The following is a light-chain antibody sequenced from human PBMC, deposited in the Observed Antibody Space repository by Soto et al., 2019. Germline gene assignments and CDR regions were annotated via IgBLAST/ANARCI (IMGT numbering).Light chain of an antibody. V-gene: IGLV2-11*01. CDR3: CSYAGSYSDV. CDR1: SSDVGGYNY. Sequence: QSALTQPRSVSGSPGQSVTISCTGTSSDVGGYNYVSWYQQHPGKAPKLMIYDVSKRPSGVPDRFSGSKSGNTASLTISGLQADDGADYYCCSYAGSYSDVFGTGTKVTVL. CDR2: DVS. J-gene: IGLJ1*01.